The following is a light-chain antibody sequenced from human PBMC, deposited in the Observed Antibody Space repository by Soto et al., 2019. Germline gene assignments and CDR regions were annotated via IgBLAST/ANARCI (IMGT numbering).Light chain of an antibody. CDR3: QQYHRYAWT. J-gene: IGKJ1*01. CDR2: EAS. CDR1: QTISSW. Sequence: IQITQSPSTLSASVADRVSTTCRASQTISSWLAWYQQKPGKAPKLLIYEASSLESGVPSRFSGSGSGTEFSLTISSLQPDDFATYYCQQYHRYAWTFGQGTKVDIK. V-gene: IGKV1-5*01.